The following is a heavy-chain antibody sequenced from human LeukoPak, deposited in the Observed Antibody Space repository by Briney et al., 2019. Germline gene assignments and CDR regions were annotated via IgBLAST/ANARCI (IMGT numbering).Heavy chain of an antibody. V-gene: IGHV1-2*02. CDR1: GYTLTDHK. J-gene: IGHJ4*02. D-gene: IGHD1-26*01. CDR3: ARGGGRYHVDY. CDR2: INPNSGAT. Sequence: ASVKVSCKASGYTLTDHKMHWVRQAPGQGLEWMGWINPNSGATKSAQRFQGRVTMTRDTFSSTVHIDLSRLTSDDTAMYYCARGGGRYHVDYWGQGTLVTVSS.